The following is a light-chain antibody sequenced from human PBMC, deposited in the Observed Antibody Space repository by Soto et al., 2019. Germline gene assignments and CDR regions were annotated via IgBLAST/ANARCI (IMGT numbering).Light chain of an antibody. CDR3: MQPLQSWT. CDR1: QSLLHSNGYNY. Sequence: DIVMTRSPRSLPVTPGEPASRSCRSSQSLLHSNGYNYLDWYLQKPGQSPQLLIYLGSNRASGVPDRFSGSGSGTDFTLKISRVEAEDVGVYYCMQPLQSWTFGQGSKVDIK. J-gene: IGKJ1*01. V-gene: IGKV2-28*01. CDR2: LGS.